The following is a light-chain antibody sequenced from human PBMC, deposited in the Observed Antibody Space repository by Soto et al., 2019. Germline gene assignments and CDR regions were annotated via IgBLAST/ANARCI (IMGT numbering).Light chain of an antibody. CDR2: LTS. J-gene: IGKJ1*01. V-gene: IGKV3-11*01. CDR1: QAVNTR. Sequence: EIVLTQSPATLSSFPGERATLSCRASQAVNTRLAWYQHKPGQATRLLIYLTSNRATGIPARFSGSGSGTDFTLTISSLEPEDSAVYYCHQRQSWPRTFGQGTKVDIK. CDR3: HQRQSWPRT.